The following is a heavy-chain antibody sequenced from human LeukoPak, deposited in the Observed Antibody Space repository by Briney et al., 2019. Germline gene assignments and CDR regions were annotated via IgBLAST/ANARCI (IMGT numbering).Heavy chain of an antibody. D-gene: IGHD6-19*01. J-gene: IGHJ4*02. V-gene: IGHV4-34*01. Sequence: SETLSLTCAVYGGSFSGYYWSWIRQPPGKGLEWIGEINHSGSTNYNPSLKSRFTISVDTSKNQFSLKLSSVTAADTAVYYCARGRGSSGHSAYWGQGTLVTVSS. CDR2: INHSGST. CDR3: ARGRGSSGHSAY. CDR1: GGSFSGYY.